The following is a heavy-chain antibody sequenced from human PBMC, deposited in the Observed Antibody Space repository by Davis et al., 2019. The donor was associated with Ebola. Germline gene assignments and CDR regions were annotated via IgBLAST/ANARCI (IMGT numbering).Heavy chain of an antibody. V-gene: IGHV1-2*02. J-gene: IGHJ6*03. CDR3: ARALYGGNAYYYMDV. D-gene: IGHD4-23*01. CDR1: GYTFTGYY. Sequence: ASVKVSCKASGYTFTGYYMHWVRQAPGQGLEWMGWINPNSGGTNYAQKFQGRVTMTRDTSISTAYMDLSRLRSDDMAVYYCARALYGGNAYYYMDVWGNGTTVTVSS. CDR2: INPNSGGT.